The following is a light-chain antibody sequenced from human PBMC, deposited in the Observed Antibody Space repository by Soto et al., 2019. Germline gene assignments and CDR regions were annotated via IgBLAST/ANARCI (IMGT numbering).Light chain of an antibody. Sequence: DIQMTQSPSTLSASVGDRVTITCRASQSISAWLAWYQQKPGKVPKLLIYRASTLESGVPSRFSGSESGTEFTLTISSLQPGDFATYYCQQYKDYPVTFGQGTKVDIK. J-gene: IGKJ1*01. CDR1: QSISAW. CDR2: RAS. V-gene: IGKV1-5*03. CDR3: QQYKDYPVT.